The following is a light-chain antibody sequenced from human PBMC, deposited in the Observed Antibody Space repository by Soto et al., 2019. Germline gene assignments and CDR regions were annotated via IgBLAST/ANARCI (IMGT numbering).Light chain of an antibody. CDR3: CSYAGISTRYV. Sequence: QSVLTQPRSMSGSPGQSLTISCTGTSSDVGGHDYVSWYQHHPGTVPKLLIYDVTNRPSGVPHRFSGSKSGNTASLTISGLQAEDEADYYCCSYAGISTRYVFGTGTKVTVL. V-gene: IGLV2-11*01. CDR2: DVT. CDR1: SSDVGGHDY. J-gene: IGLJ1*01.